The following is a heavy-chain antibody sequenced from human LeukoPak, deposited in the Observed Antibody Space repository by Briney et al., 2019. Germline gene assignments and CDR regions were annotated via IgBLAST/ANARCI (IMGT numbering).Heavy chain of an antibody. CDR1: GYTFTSNG. J-gene: IGHJ4*02. D-gene: IGHD6-6*01. V-gene: IGHV1-69*13. CDR2: IIPIFGTA. CDR3: AEGISSSFHFDY. Sequence: ASVKVSCKASGYTFTSNGISWVRQAPGQGLEWMGGIIPIFGTANYAQKFQGRVTITADESTSTAYMELSSLRSEDTAVYYCAEGISSSFHFDYWGQGTLVTVSS.